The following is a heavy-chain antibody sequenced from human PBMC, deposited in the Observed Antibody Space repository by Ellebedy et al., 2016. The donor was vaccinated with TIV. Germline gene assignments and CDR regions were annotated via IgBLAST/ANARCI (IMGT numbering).Heavy chain of an antibody. J-gene: IGHJ4*02. D-gene: IGHD6-19*01. CDR3: TTDGSGWYSFDY. Sequence: GESLKISCAASGFTFSNAWMSWVRQAPGKGLEWVGRIRSKTDGGTTDYAAPVKGRFAIPRDDSKNTLFLRMKSLKTEDTALYYCTTDGSGWYSFDYWGQGTLVTVSS. CDR1: GFTFSNAW. V-gene: IGHV3-15*01. CDR2: IRSKTDGGTT.